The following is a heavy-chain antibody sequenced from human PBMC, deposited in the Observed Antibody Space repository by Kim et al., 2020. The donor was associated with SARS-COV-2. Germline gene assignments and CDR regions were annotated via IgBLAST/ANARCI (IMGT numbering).Heavy chain of an antibody. D-gene: IGHD3-10*01. CDR2: IYYNGNT. CDR1: GGSVTSKNYY. J-gene: IGHJ1*01. V-gene: IGHV4-61*01. Sequence: SETPSLTCTVSGGSVTSKNYYWSWIRQPPGRGLEWIGYIYYNGNTKYNPSLTSRVTISIDTSKSQLSLKLRSVTAADTAVYYCARDDGYGSGSYRFQNWGQGTLVTVSS. CDR3: ARDDGYGSGSYRFQN.